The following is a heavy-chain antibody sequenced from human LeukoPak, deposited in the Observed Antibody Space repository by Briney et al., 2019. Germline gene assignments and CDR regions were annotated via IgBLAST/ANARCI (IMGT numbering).Heavy chain of an antibody. Sequence: ASVKVSCKVSGYTLTVLSMHWVRQAPGKGLEWMGGFDPEDGETIYAQKFQGRVTMTEDTSTDTAYMELSSLRSEDTAVYYCAPLGPPSGAFDIWGQGTMVTVSS. D-gene: IGHD3-10*01. CDR2: FDPEDGET. J-gene: IGHJ3*02. V-gene: IGHV1-24*01. CDR3: APLGPPSGAFDI. CDR1: GYTLTVLS.